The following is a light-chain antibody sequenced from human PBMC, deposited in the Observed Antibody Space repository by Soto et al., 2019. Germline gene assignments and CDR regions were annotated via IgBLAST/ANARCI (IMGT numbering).Light chain of an antibody. J-gene: IGKJ3*01. V-gene: IGKV1-16*02. CDR2: AAS. CDR3: QHYNNFPFT. CDR1: QDIGTY. Sequence: DIQMTQSPSSLSASVGDRVTITCWASQDIGTYLVWFQQKPGKAPKSLIFAASRLQSGVPSKFSGSGYETHFTLTISNLQPEDSATYYCQHYNNFPFTFGPGTKVDIK.